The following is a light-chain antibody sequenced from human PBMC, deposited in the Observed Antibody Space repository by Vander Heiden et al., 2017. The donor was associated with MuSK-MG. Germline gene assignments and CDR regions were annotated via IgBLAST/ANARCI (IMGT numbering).Light chain of an antibody. Sequence: DIQMTQSPSSLSASVGDRVTIPCRASQSIATYLNWYQQKPGKAPKLLIYAASTLQSGVPSRFTRTASGTEFTLTMMILQPEHFATYYCQGSYDTRTSFG. CDR3: QGSYDTRTS. CDR1: QSIATY. CDR2: AAS. J-gene: IGKJ2*03. V-gene: IGKV1-39*01.